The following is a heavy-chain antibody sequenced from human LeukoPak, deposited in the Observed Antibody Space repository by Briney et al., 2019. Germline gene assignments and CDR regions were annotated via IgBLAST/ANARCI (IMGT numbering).Heavy chain of an antibody. D-gene: IGHD3-22*01. CDR1: GFTLSSYW. Sequence: GSLRLSCAASGFTLSSYWMHWVRQVPGKGLVWVSRINSDGSSTYYADSVKGRFTISRDNSKNTLYLQMNSLRAEDTAVYYCAKYSHDSSGSYDYWGQGTLVTVSS. J-gene: IGHJ4*02. V-gene: IGHV3-74*01. CDR2: INSDGSST. CDR3: AKYSHDSSGSYDY.